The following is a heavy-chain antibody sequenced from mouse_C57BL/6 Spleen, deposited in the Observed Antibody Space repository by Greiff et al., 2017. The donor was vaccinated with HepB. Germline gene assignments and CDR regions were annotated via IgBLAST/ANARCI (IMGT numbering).Heavy chain of an antibody. CDR3: ARWGTAQAWFAY. D-gene: IGHD3-2*02. J-gene: IGHJ3*01. Sequence: VQLQQSGAELVKPGASVKMSCKASGYTFTSYWITWVKQRPGQGLEWIGDIYPGSGSTNYNEKFKSKATLTVDTSSSTAYMQLSSLTSEDSAVYYCARWGTAQAWFAYWGQGTLVPVSA. V-gene: IGHV1-55*01. CDR2: IYPGSGST. CDR1: GYTFTSYW.